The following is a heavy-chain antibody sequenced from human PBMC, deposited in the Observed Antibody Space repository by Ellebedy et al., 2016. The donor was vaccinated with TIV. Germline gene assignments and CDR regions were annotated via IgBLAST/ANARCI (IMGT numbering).Heavy chain of an antibody. Sequence: GESLKISXMASGFTFRNYGMHWVRQAPGKGLEWVAVIAYDESRKFYGESVMGRFTISRDNSKNTLYLQMNSLRGEDTAVYYCARESTSGANSYDFGLDVWGQGTMVTVSS. CDR1: GFTFRNYG. V-gene: IGHV3-30*03. D-gene: IGHD4-17*01. J-gene: IGHJ3*01. CDR2: IAYDESRK. CDR3: ARESTSGANSYDFGLDV.